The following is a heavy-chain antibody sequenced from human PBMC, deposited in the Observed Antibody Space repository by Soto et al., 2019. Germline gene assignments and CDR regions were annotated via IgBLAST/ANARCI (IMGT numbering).Heavy chain of an antibody. D-gene: IGHD6-19*01. CDR3: ARGITVSGSFDY. CDR1: GDSINTDYY. J-gene: IGHJ4*02. CDR2: IYTTGST. V-gene: IGHV4-30-4*01. Sequence: SETLSLTCTVSGDSINTDYYWSWIRQPPGKGLEWIGHIYTTGSTYYNPSLKSRVGISVDTSKNQFSLKLSSVTAAAPAVYYCARGITVSGSFDYWGQGTLVTVSS.